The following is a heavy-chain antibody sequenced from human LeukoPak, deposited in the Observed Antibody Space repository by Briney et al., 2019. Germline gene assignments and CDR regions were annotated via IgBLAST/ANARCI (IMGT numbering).Heavy chain of an antibody. Sequence: GGSLRLSCAASGFTFDDYGMSWVRQAPGKGLEWVSGINWNGGSTGFADSVKGRFTISRDNAKNSLYLQMNSLRAEDTALYYCARDGGGAVFDAFDIWGQGTMVTVSS. D-gene: IGHD2-15*01. CDR2: INWNGGST. CDR1: GFTFDDYG. CDR3: ARDGGGAVFDAFDI. J-gene: IGHJ3*02. V-gene: IGHV3-20*04.